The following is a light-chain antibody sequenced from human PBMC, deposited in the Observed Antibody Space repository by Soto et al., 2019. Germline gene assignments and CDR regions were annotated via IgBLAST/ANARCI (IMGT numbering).Light chain of an antibody. V-gene: IGKV3-20*01. Sequence: EIVLTQSPDTLSLSPGERATLSCRASQSVRSKYLAWYQQKPGQAPRFLIYDASSRATGIPDRFSGSGSGTDFTLIISRLEPEDFAVYYCQQYGSTPLTFGGGTKVDIK. CDR1: QSVRSKY. CDR2: DAS. CDR3: QQYGSTPLT. J-gene: IGKJ4*01.